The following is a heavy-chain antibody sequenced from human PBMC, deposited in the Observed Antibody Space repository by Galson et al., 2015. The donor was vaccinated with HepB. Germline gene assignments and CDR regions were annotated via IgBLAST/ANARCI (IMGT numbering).Heavy chain of an antibody. Sequence: CAISGHSVSNNNVGWNWIRQSPSRGLEWLGRTYYRSKFYNDYAESVKSRITINPDTSKNQVSLQLEYVTPEDTAVYYCAYGVDVWGQGTTVTVSS. CDR2: TYYRSKFYN. CDR3: AYGVDV. J-gene: IGHJ6*02. V-gene: IGHV6-1*01. CDR1: GHSVSNNNVG.